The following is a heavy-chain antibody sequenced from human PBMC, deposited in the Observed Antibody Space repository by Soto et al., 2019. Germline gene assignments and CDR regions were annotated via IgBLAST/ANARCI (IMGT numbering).Heavy chain of an antibody. V-gene: IGHV4-59*01. D-gene: IGHD3-3*01. CDR3: ARGKIEWLNPNFDY. CDR1: GGSISSYY. Sequence: SETLSLTCTVSGGSISSYYWTWIRQPPGKGLEWIGYIYYSGSTNYNPSLKSRVTISVDTSKNQFSLKLSSVTAADTAVYYCARGKIEWLNPNFDYWGQGTLVTVSS. CDR2: IYYSGST. J-gene: IGHJ4*02.